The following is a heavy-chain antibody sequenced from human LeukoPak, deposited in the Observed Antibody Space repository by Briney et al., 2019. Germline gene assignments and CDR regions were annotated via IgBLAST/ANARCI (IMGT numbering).Heavy chain of an antibody. J-gene: IGHJ4*02. Sequence: SQTLSLTCTVSGGSISSGDYYWSWIRQPPGKGLDWIGYIYYSGSTYYNPSIKSRVTIAVDTSKNQFSLKLGSVTAADTAVYYCARDDFSAGQTLDYWGQGTLVTVSS. CDR3: ARDDFSAGQTLDY. CDR1: GGSISSGDYY. CDR2: IYYSGST. V-gene: IGHV4-30-4*01. D-gene: IGHD3/OR15-3a*01.